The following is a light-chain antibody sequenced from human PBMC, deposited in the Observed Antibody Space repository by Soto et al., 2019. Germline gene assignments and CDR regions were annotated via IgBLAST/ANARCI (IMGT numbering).Light chain of an antibody. CDR3: SSYTSSSTSV. Sequence: QSPLTQPASVSGSPGQSITISCTGTSSDVGGYNYVSWYQQHPGKAPKLMIYEVSNRPSGVSNRFSGSKSGNTASLTISGLQAEDEADYYCSSYTSSSTSVFGTGTKVTVL. J-gene: IGLJ1*01. V-gene: IGLV2-14*01. CDR1: SSDVGGYNY. CDR2: EVS.